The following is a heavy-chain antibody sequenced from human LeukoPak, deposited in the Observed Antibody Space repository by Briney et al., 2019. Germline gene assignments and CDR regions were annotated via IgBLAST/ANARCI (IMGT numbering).Heavy chain of an antibody. J-gene: IGHJ4*02. CDR2: ISSNGGST. D-gene: IGHD6-6*01. CDR3: AKDLAARPSRFDY. Sequence: QAGGSLRLSCSASGFTFSSYAMHWVRQAPGKGLEYVSAISSNGGSTYYADSVKGRFTISRDNSKNTLYLQMNSLRAEDTAVYYCAKDLAARPSRFDYWGQGTLVTVSS. CDR1: GFTFSSYA. V-gene: IGHV3-64*04.